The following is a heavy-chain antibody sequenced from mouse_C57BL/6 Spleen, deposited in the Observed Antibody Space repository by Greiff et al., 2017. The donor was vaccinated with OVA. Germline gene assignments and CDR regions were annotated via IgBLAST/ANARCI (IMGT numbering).Heavy chain of an antibody. CDR3: ARDPLGRPWYFDV. Sequence: EVQRVESEGGLVQPGSSMKLSCTASGFTFSDYYMAWVRQVPEKGLEWVANINYDGSSTYYLDSLKSRFIISRDNAKNILYLQMSSLKSEDTATYYCARDPLGRPWYFDVWGTGTTVTVSS. CDR2: INYDGSST. D-gene: IGHD4-1*01. V-gene: IGHV5-16*01. CDR1: GFTFSDYY. J-gene: IGHJ1*03.